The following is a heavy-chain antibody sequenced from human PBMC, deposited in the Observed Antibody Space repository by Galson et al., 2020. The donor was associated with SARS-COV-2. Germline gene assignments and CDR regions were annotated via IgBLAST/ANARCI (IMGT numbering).Heavy chain of an antibody. CDR1: GDTVTSGGYY. Sequence: ASETLSLTCTVSGDTVTSGGYYWSWIRQHPGKGLEWIGNTYYRGSTFYNPSLQRRLAISVDTSKSQISLNLSSVTAADTAVYYCARFPVLRYIYYAFDIWGQGTTVIVSS. D-gene: IGHD3-9*01. CDR2: TYYRGST. J-gene: IGHJ3*02. V-gene: IGHV4-31*03. CDR3: ARFPVLRYIYYAFDI.